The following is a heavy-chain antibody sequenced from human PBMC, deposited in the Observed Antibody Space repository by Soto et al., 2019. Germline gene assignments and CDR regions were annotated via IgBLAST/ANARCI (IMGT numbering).Heavy chain of an antibody. D-gene: IGHD3-22*01. CDR3: ARVSGYFDY. Sequence: SLTCAVSGYSISSGYYWGWIRQPPGKGLEWIGSIYHSGSTYYNPSLKSRVTISVDTSKNQFSLKLSSVTAADTAVYYCARVSGYFDYWGQGTLVTVSS. CDR2: IYHSGST. V-gene: IGHV4-38-2*01. CDR1: GYSISSGYY. J-gene: IGHJ4*02.